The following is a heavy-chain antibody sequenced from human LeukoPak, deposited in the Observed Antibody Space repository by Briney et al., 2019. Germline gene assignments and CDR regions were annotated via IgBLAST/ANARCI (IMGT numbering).Heavy chain of an antibody. D-gene: IGHD2-15*01. J-gene: IGHJ2*01. CDR2: INHSGST. CDR3: ASTSLVVAAPIQYWYFDL. CDR1: GGSFSGYY. V-gene: IGHV4-34*01. Sequence: SETLSLTCAVYGGSFSGYYWSWIRQPPGKGLEWIGEINHSGSTNYNPSLKSRVTISVDTSKNQFSLKLSSVTAADTAVYYCASTSLVVAAPIQYWYFDLWGRGTLVTVSS.